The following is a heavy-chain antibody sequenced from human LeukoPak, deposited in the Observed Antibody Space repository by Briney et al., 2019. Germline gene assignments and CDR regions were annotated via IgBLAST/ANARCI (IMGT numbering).Heavy chain of an antibody. D-gene: IGHD3-22*01. CDR1: GFTFSSYS. CDR2: ISGSGSIT. J-gene: IGHJ4*02. V-gene: IGHV3-23*01. Sequence: GGSLRLSCAASGFTFSSYSMNWVRQAPGKGLEWVSGISGSGSITYYADSVKGRFTISRDNSKNTLFLEMSSLRAEDTAVYYWAKQTLYHSPAGERGFDSWGQGT. CDR3: AKQTLYHSPAGERGFDS.